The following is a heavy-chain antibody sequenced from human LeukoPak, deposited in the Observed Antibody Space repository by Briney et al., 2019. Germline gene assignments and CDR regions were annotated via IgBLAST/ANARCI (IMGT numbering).Heavy chain of an antibody. J-gene: IGHJ4*02. CDR2: IYYSGST. D-gene: IGHD3-22*01. Sequence: PSETLSLTCTVSGGSISSYYWSWIRQLPGKGLEWIGYIYYSGSTNYNPSLKSRVTISVDTSKNQFSLKLSSVTAADTAVYYCARQGGSSGYYPDIFDYWGQGTLVTVSS. V-gene: IGHV4-59*08. CDR1: GGSISSYY. CDR3: ARQGGSSGYYPDIFDY.